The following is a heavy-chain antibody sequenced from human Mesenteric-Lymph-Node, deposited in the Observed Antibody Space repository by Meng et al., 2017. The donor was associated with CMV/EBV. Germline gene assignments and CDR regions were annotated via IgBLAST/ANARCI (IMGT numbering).Heavy chain of an antibody. CDR3: AKERTVMWGYFDY. V-gene: IGHV3-30*18. D-gene: IGHD1-26*01. J-gene: IGHJ4*02. CDR2: VYYDGSDK. CDR1: GFTFSSYN. Sequence: CAASGFTFSSYNMNWVRQAPGKELEWVAVVYYDGSDKYYADSVKGRFIISRDNSKNTLYLQMNSLRAEDTAVYYCAKERTVMWGYFDYWGQGALVTVSS.